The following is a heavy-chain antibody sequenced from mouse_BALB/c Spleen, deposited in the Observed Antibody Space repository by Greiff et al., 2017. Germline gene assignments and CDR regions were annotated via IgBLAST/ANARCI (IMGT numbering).Heavy chain of an antibody. J-gene: IGHJ3*01. D-gene: IGHD2-3*01. CDR2: IWGGGST. CDR1: GFSLTGYG. CDR3: ARNELWGDGYYVFAY. V-gene: IGHV2-6-7*01. Sequence: QVHVKQSGPGLVAPSQSLSITCTVSGFSLTGYGVNWVRQPPGKGLEWLGMIWGGGSTDYNSALKSRLSISKDNSKSQVFLKMNSLQTDDTAMYYCARNELWGDGYYVFAYWGQGTLVTVSA.